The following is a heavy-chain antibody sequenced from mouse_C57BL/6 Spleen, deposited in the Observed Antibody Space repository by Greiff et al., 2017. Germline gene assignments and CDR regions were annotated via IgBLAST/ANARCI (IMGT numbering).Heavy chain of an antibody. Sequence: QVQLKQSGPELVKPGASVKISCKASGYTFTDYYINWVKQRPGQGLEWIGWIFPGSGSTYYNEKFKGKATLTVDKSSSTAYMLLSSLTSEDSAVYFCARSDYYGSSSRYWYFDVWGTGTTVTVSS. D-gene: IGHD1-1*01. CDR3: ARSDYYGSSSRYWYFDV. CDR2: IFPGSGST. V-gene: IGHV1-75*01. J-gene: IGHJ1*03. CDR1: GYTFTDYY.